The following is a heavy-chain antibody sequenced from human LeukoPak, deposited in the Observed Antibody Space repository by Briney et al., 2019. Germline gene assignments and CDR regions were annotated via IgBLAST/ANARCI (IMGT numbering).Heavy chain of an antibody. CDR3: ARWYCTNINCYYDF. CDR2: SSSGGGTT. CDR1: GFTFSSYS. J-gene: IGHJ4*02. D-gene: IGHD2-8*01. V-gene: IGHV3-48*01. Sequence: AGGSLRLSCAASGFTFSSYSMNWVRQAPGKGLGWVSIIYSSSGGGTTFYADSVKGRFTISRDSSKNTLYLQMDSLRAEDTAVYFRARWYCTNINCYYDFWGRGTLVTVSS.